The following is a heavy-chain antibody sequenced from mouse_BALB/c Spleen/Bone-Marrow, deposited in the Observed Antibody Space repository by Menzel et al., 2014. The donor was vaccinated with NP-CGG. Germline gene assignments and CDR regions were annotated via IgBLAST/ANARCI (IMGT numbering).Heavy chain of an antibody. J-gene: IGHJ3*01. Sequence: VHLVESGAELMKPGASVKISCKATGYTFSSYWIEWVKQRPGHGLEWIGEILPGSGSTNYNEKFKGKATLTADKSSSTAYMELSSLTSEDSAVYYRTGNSFAYWGQGTLVTVSA. CDR2: ILPGSGST. CDR1: GYTFSSYW. V-gene: IGHV1-9*01. D-gene: IGHD4-1*02. CDR3: TGNSFAY.